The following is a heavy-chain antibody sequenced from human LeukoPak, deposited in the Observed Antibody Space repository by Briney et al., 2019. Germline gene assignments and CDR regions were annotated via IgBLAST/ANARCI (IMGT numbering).Heavy chain of an antibody. D-gene: IGHD6-13*01. CDR3: ARDSPGILDP. CDR1: GGSVNSGGYS. CDR2: IYDTGST. Sequence: PSQTLSLTCVVSGGSVNSGGYSWSWIRQPPGKGLEWIGYIYDTGSTLYNPSLKSRVTISVDTSKNQFSLKLSSLTAADTAVYYCARDSPGILDPWGQGTLVTVSS. J-gene: IGHJ5*02. V-gene: IGHV4-30-4*07.